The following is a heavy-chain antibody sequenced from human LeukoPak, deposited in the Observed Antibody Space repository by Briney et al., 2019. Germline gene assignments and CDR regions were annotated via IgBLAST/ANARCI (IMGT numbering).Heavy chain of an antibody. D-gene: IGHD1-14*01. Sequence: GGSERLSCAASGFTFSSYWMSWLRQAPGKGLERVANIEQDGSEKYYVDSVKGRFTISRDNAKNSLYLQMNSLRAEDTAVYYCARGPQGQYYYYYYMDVWGKGTTVTVSS. J-gene: IGHJ6*03. V-gene: IGHV3-7*01. CDR3: ARGPQGQYYYYYYMDV. CDR2: IEQDGSEK. CDR1: GFTFSSYW.